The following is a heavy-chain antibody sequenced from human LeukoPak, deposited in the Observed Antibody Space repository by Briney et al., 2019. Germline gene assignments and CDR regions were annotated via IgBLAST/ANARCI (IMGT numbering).Heavy chain of an antibody. CDR3: AREGGFYRPLDY. Sequence: SETLSLTCDVSGGSVTSTNWWTWFRQPPGKGLEWIGEVHLDGRTNYNPSLKSRLVMSADLPENHISLKLTSVSAADTAVYYCAREGGFYRPLDYSGQGTLVTVSS. CDR2: VHLDGRT. D-gene: IGHD6-25*01. J-gene: IGHJ4*02. CDR1: GGSVTSTNW. V-gene: IGHV4-4*02.